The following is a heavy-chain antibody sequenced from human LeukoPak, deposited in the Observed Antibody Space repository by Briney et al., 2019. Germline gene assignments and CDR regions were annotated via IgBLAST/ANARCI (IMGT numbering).Heavy chain of an antibody. D-gene: IGHD4-11*01. CDR3: AREVTRGRYFDY. CDR2: IYTGGST. J-gene: IGHJ4*02. V-gene: IGHV3-53*01. CDR1: GFTFSSYA. Sequence: PGGSLRLSCAASGFTFSSYAMSWVRQAPGKGLEWVSVIYTGGSTYYADSVKGRFTISRDNSKNTLFLQMNSLRAEDTAVYYCAREVTRGRYFDYWGQGTLVTVSS.